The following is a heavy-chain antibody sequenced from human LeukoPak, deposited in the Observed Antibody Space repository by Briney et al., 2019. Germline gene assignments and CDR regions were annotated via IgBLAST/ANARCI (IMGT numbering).Heavy chain of an antibody. D-gene: IGHD3-3*01. Sequence: GGSLRLSCAASGFTFDDYAMHWVRQAPGKGLEWVSLISGDGGSTYYADSVKGRFTISRDNSKDSLYLQMNSLRTEDTALYYCASFLRILEWSYYYYYMDVWGKGTTVTVSS. CDR3: ASFLRILEWSYYYYYMDV. CDR1: GFTFDDYA. V-gene: IGHV3-43*02. CDR2: ISGDGGST. J-gene: IGHJ6*03.